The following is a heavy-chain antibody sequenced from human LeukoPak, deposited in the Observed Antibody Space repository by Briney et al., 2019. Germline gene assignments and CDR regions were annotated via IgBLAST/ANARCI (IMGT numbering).Heavy chain of an antibody. J-gene: IGHJ4*02. CDR2: ISGSSTDI. D-gene: IGHD3-22*01. Sequence: KSGGSLRVSCAASGYTFSNYAMNWVRQAPGEGLAWVSSISGSSTDIYYADSVKGRFTISRDNAKNSLYLQINSLRAEDTAIYYCAIRGYYDSSGYDYWGQGTLVTVSS. V-gene: IGHV3-21*01. CDR1: GYTFSNYA. CDR3: AIRGYYDSSGYDY.